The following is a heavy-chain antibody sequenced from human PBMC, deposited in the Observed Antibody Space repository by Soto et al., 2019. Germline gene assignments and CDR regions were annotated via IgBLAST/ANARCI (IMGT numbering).Heavy chain of an antibody. Sequence: SETLSLTCTVSGDSISDDYWTWIRQPPGKALEWIGYVYYGGSTSYNPSFKSRVTIAVDTSKTQFSLKLNSVTAADTAVYYCARVRTTLDFYYYYMDVWGIGTTVTVSS. CDR2: VYYGGST. J-gene: IGHJ6*03. CDR3: ARVRTTLDFYYYYMDV. D-gene: IGHD3-10*01. V-gene: IGHV4-59*08. CDR1: GDSISDDY.